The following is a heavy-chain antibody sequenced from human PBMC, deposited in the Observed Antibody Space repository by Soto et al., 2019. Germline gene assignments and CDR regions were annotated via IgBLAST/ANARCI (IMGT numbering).Heavy chain of an antibody. V-gene: IGHV3-30-3*01. Sequence: GGSLRLSCAASGFTFSSYLMHWVRQAPGKGLEWVAVLFSDGSGKYCADSVKGRFTISRDNSKNTVYLQMNSLRAEDAAVYYCAREPTGLGGSAFDYWGQGTLVTVSS. D-gene: IGHD2-15*01. J-gene: IGHJ4*02. CDR1: GFTFSSYL. CDR2: LFSDGSGK. CDR3: AREPTGLGGSAFDY.